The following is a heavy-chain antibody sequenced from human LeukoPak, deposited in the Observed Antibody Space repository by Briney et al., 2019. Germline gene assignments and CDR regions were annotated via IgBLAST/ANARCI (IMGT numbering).Heavy chain of an antibody. D-gene: IGHD4-17*01. Sequence: SGGSLRLSCAASGFTFSSYSMNWVRQAPGKGLEWVSSITYSSTDIYYADSVKGRFTISRDNAKNSLYLQMNSLRAEDTAVYYCHDYGDPENAFDIWGQGTMVTVSS. CDR3: HDYGDPENAFDI. CDR1: GFTFSSYS. CDR2: ITYSSTDI. V-gene: IGHV3-21*01. J-gene: IGHJ3*02.